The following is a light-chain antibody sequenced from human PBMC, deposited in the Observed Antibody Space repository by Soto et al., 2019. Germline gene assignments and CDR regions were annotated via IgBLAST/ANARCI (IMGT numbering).Light chain of an antibody. CDR2: DAS. V-gene: IGKV1-5*01. Sequence: DIQMTQSPSTLSASVGDRVTITCRASQTIGTWLAWYQQKPGKPLNLLIFDASILQSGVSSRFSGSGSGTEFTLTITSLQPDDFATYHCQRYDGYPGHTFGQGTRLETK. CDR1: QTIGTW. CDR3: QRYDGYPGHT. J-gene: IGKJ2*01.